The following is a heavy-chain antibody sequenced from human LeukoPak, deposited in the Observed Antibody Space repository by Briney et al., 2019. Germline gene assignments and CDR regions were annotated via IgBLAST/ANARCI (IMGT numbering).Heavy chain of an antibody. Sequence: GGSLRLSCAASGFTFSSYAMSWVRQAPGKGLEWVSAISGSGGSTYYADSVKGRFTISRDNSKNTLYLQINSLRAEDTAVYYCAKAVDTAMVGLGYYYYYGMDVWGQGTTVTVSS. CDR2: ISGSGGST. CDR1: GFTFSSYA. V-gene: IGHV3-23*01. J-gene: IGHJ6*02. D-gene: IGHD5-18*01. CDR3: AKAVDTAMVGLGYYYYYGMDV.